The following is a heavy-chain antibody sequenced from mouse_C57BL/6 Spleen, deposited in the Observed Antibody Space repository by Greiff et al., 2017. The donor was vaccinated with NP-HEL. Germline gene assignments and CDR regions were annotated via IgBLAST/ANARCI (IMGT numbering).Heavy chain of an antibody. D-gene: IGHD1-1*01. J-gene: IGHJ4*01. Sequence: QVQLQQPGAGLVRPGSSVKLSCKASGYTFTSYWMHWVKQRPIQGLEWIGNIDPSDSETHYNQKFKDKATLTVDKSSSTAYMQLSSLTSEDSAVYYCARGGYGSSYDYAMDYWGQGTSVTVSS. CDR2: IDPSDSET. CDR1: GYTFTSYW. V-gene: IGHV1-52*01. CDR3: ARGGYGSSYDYAMDY.